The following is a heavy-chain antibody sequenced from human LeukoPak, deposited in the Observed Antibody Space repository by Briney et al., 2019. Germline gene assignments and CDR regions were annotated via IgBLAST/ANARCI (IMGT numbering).Heavy chain of an antibody. CDR3: ARDFLRDYGDPFDS. CDR2: IYYTGSPA. Sequence: SETLSLTCTVSGGSITSSTHYWGWIRQPPGKGLEWIGTIYYTGSPAFYNPSLKSRLTISVDTSKSHFSLKLTSVTAADTAVYYCARDFLRDYGDPFDSWGQGTLVTVSS. D-gene: IGHD4-17*01. V-gene: IGHV4-39*07. CDR1: GGSITSSTHY. J-gene: IGHJ4*02.